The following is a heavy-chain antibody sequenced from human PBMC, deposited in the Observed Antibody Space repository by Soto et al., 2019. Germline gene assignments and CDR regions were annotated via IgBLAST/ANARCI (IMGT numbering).Heavy chain of an antibody. J-gene: IGHJ3*02. CDR3: ARDNLAFDI. CDR1: GFTFSDFY. CDR2: ISYSGSTI. Sequence: PGGSLRLSCAASGFTFSDFYMSWIRQAPGKGLEWVSYISYSGSTIYYADSVKGRFTISRDNAKNSLDLQMNSLRDEDTAVYYCARDNLAFDIWGQGTMVTASS. V-gene: IGHV3-11*01.